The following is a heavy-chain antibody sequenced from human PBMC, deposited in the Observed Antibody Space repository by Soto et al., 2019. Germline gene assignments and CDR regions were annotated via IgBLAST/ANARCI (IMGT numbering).Heavy chain of an antibody. D-gene: IGHD1-1*01. CDR2: TTYDGGTK. CDR1: GFSFSSYG. Sequence: GGSLRLSCAASGFSFSSYGMEWVRPAPGKGLEWVAATTYDGGTKHYVDSVKGRFTISRDNSKNTLYLQMNSLRVEDTATYYCAGALENPYFYYGLNVWGQGTTVTVSS. CDR3: AGALENPYFYYGLNV. V-gene: IGHV3-30*03. J-gene: IGHJ6*02.